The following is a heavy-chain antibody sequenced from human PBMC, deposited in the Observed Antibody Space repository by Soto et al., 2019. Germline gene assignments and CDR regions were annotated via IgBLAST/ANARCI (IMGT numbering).Heavy chain of an antibody. J-gene: IGHJ4*02. CDR3: ARGGVSTRTFDY. Sequence: GECLKISCKGSGYNFAGYWIAWVRQMPGKGLELMGIIYPSDSDTRYRPSFQGQVTISADKSISSAYLQWSSLRASDTAMYYCARGGVSTRTFDYWGQGTPVPVSP. CDR2: IYPSDSDT. CDR1: GYNFAGYW. D-gene: IGHD3-3*01. V-gene: IGHV5-51*03.